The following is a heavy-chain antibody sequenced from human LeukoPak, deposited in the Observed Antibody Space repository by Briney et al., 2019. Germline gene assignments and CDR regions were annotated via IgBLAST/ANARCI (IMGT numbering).Heavy chain of an antibody. J-gene: IGHJ5*02. CDR2: IYPGDSDT. Sequence: GESLKISCWGSGYSFTSYWIAWVRQMPGKGLEWMGIIYPGDSDTRYNPSFQGQVTISADKSINTAYLQWSSLKASDTAMYYCARRRDAGDYYWLDPWGQGTLVTVSS. V-gene: IGHV5-51*01. CDR3: ARRRDAGDYYWLDP. CDR1: GYSFTSYW. D-gene: IGHD4-17*01.